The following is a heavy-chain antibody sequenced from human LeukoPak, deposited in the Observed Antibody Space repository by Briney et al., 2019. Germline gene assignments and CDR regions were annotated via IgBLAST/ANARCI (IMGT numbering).Heavy chain of an antibody. CDR2: ISGSGGST. CDR1: GFTFSSYA. V-gene: IGHV3-23*01. D-gene: IGHD1-7*01. CDR3: ARDGLIGTSLDY. Sequence: GGSLRLSCAASGFTFSSYAMSWVRQAPGKGLEWVSAISGSGGSTYYADSVKGRFTISRDNSKNTLYLQMNSLRPEDTAVYYCARDGLIGTSLDYWGQGTLVTVSS. J-gene: IGHJ4*02.